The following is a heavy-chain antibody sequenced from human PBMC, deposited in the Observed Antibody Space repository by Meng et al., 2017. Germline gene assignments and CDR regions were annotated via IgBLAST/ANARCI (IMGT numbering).Heavy chain of an antibody. CDR1: GFTVSSNY. J-gene: IGHJ6*02. D-gene: IGHD3-10*01. Sequence: GESLKISCAASGFTVSSNYMSWVRQAPGKGLEWVSSISSSSSYIYYADSVKGRFTISRDNAKNSLYLQMNSLRAEDTAVYYCARGGFDSGSYYIYYYYGMDVWGQGTTVTVSS. CDR3: ARGGFDSGSYYIYYYYGMDV. V-gene: IGHV3-21*01. CDR2: ISSSSSYI.